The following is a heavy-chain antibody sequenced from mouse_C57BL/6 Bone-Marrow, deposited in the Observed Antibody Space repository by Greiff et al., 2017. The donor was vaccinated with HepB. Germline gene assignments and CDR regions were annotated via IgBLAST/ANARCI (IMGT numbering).Heavy chain of an antibody. CDR3: ARCRWLLCLYYYAMYY. J-gene: IGHJ4*01. Sequence: EVQLQQSGPELVKPGDSVKISCKASGYSFAGYFMNWVMQSHGKSLEWIGRINPYNGDTFYNQKFKGKATLTVDKSSSTAHMELRSLTSEDSAVYYCARCRWLLCLYYYAMYYWGQGTAVTVSS. V-gene: IGHV1-20*01. D-gene: IGHD2-3*01. CDR1: GYSFAGYF. CDR2: INPYNGDT.